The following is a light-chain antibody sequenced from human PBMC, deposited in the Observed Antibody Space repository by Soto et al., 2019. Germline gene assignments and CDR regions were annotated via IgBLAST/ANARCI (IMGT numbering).Light chain of an antibody. J-gene: IGKJ1*01. CDR1: QSVSSNY. Sequence: EIVLTQSPGTLSLSPGERATLSCRASQSVSSNYLAWYQQKPGQAPRLLIYGASSRATGIPDRFSGSGSGTDFTLTIRRLEPEDFAVYYCQQYGSSYPWTCGQGTKVDIK. CDR3: QQYGSSYPWT. CDR2: GAS. V-gene: IGKV3-20*01.